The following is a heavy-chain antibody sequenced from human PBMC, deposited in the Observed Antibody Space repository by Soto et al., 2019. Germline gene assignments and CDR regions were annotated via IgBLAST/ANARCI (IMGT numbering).Heavy chain of an antibody. V-gene: IGHV4-30-4*01. CDR3: ASTGPLGYYYYGMDV. CDR1: GGSISSGDYY. J-gene: IGHJ6*02. Sequence: SETLSVTCTVSGGSISSGDYYWSWIRQPPGKGLEWIGYIYYSGSTYYNPSLKSRVTISVDTSKNQFSLKLSSVTAADTAVYYCASTGPLGYYYYGMDVWGQGTTVTVSS. D-gene: IGHD3-16*01. CDR2: IYYSGST.